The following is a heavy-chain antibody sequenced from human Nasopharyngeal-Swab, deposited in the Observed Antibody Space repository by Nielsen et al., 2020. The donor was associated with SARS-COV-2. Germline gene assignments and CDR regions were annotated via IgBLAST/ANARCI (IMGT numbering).Heavy chain of an antibody. Sequence: WIRQPPGKGLEWIAYMTSRGTTMYYADSAKGRFTISRDNAKNSLFLQMNRLRVDDTAVYYCARKLVIAAVLDFWGRGTLVTVSS. J-gene: IGHJ4*02. CDR2: MTSRGTTM. V-gene: IGHV3-48*03. D-gene: IGHD2-2*01. CDR3: ARKLVIAAVLDF.